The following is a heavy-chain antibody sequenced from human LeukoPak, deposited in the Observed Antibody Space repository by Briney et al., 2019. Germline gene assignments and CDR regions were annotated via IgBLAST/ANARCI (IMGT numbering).Heavy chain of an antibody. CDR2: INTNTGNP. J-gene: IGHJ3*02. CDR1: GYTFTSYG. Sequence: ASVKVSCKASGYTFTSYGISWVRQAPGQGLEWMGWINTNTGNPTYAQGFTGRFVFSLDTSVSTAYLQISSLKAEDTAVYYCARYYYDSSGYYWDDDAFDIWGQGTMVTVSS. CDR3: ARYYYDSSGYYWDDDAFDI. V-gene: IGHV7-4-1*02. D-gene: IGHD3-22*01.